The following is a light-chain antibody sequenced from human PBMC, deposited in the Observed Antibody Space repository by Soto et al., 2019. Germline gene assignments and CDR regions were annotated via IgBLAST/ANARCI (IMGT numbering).Light chain of an antibody. CDR2: DVS. Sequence: QTVVTQPRSVSGSPGQSVTISCTGTSSDVGGYNYVSWHQQHPGKAPELMIFDVSKRPSGVPARFSGSKSGNTASLTISGLQAEDEADYYCCSYAGSYTFVFGGGTKVTVL. V-gene: IGLV2-11*01. CDR1: SSDVGGYNY. CDR3: CSYAGSYTFV. J-gene: IGLJ2*01.